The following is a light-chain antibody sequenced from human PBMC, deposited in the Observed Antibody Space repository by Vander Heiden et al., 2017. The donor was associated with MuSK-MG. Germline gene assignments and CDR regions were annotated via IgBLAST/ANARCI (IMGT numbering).Light chain of an antibody. CDR2: AAS. CDR3: QGDTSAGET. J-gene: IGKJ4*01. Sequence: DIQMTQSPSSLSASVGDRVTITCRASQGISKYLAWYQQKPGKVPKLLIYAASTLQSGVPSRFSGSGSGTDFTLTIRSLQPEDAATYYCQGDTSAGETFGGGTMVEIK. CDR1: QGISKY. V-gene: IGKV1-27*01.